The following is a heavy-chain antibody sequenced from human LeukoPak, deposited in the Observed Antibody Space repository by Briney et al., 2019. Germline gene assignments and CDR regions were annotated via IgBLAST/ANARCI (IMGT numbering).Heavy chain of an antibody. CDR1: GYTFTRYG. CDR3: ARGGGALRGWFGEFVFDY. CDR2: INAGNGNT. D-gene: IGHD3-10*01. J-gene: IGHJ4*02. V-gene: IGHV1-3*03. Sequence: GAPVKVSCKASGYTFTRYGISWVRQAPGQRLEWMGWINAGNGNTKYSQEFQGRVTITRDTSASTAYMELSSLRSEDMAVYYCARGGGALRGWFGEFVFDYWGQGTLVTVSS.